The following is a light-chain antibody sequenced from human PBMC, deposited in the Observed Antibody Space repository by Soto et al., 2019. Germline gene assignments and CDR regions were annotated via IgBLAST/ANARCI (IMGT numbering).Light chain of an antibody. J-gene: IGLJ3*02. Sequence: QSALTQPASVSGSPGQTITISYTGTSSDVGGYNYVSWYQQHPGKAPTLVSYGVSYRPSGVSARFSGSKFQNTASLTISGLQAEDEADYYCSSFRTGSVVLFGGGTKLTVL. CDR2: GVS. CDR3: SSFRTGSVVL. CDR1: SSDVGGYNY. V-gene: IGLV2-14*01.